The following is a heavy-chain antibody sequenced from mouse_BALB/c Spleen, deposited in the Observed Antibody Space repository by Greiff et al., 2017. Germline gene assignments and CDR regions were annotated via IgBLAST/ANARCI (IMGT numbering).Heavy chain of an antibody. V-gene: IGHV5-6*01. CDR1: GFTFSSYG. CDR3: ARHSHYYGSYYFDY. J-gene: IGHJ2*01. D-gene: IGHD1-2*01. CDR2: ISSGGSYT. Sequence: EVKLVESGGDLVKPGGSLKLSCAASGFTFSSYGMSWVRQTPDKRLEWVATISSGGSYTYYPDSVKGRFTISRDNAKNTLYLQMSSLKSEDTAMYYCARHSHYYGSYYFDYWGQGTTLTVSS.